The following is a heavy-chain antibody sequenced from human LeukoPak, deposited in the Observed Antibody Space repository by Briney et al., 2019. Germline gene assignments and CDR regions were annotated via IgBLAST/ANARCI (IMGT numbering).Heavy chain of an antibody. Sequence: SQTLSLTCTVSGGSISSGDYYWSWIRQPPGKGLEWIGYIHYSGSTYYNPSLKSRVTISVDTSKNQFSLKLSSVTAADTAVYYRARDRYNWNSQIAFDIWGQGTMVTVSS. CDR1: GGSISSGDYY. CDR2: IHYSGST. D-gene: IGHD1-1*01. J-gene: IGHJ3*02. CDR3: ARDRYNWNSQIAFDI. V-gene: IGHV4-30-4*08.